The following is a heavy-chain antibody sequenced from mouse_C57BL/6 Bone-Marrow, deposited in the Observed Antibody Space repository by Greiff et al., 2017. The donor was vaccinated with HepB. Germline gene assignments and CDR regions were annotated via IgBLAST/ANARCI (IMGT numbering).Heavy chain of an antibody. V-gene: IGHV3-3*01. CDR2: TVYSGIT. J-gene: IGHJ4*01. CDR1: GFSINSDCY. D-gene: IGHD1-1*01. Sequence: EVQGVESGPSLVRPSQTLSLTCTVTGFSINSDCYWIWIRQFPGNKLEYIGYTVYSGITYYNPSLESRTYITRYTSKNQFSLKLSSVTTEDTATYYGAAIYYYGSSPLYYSMDYWGQGTSVTVSS. CDR3: AAIYYYGSSPLYYSMDY.